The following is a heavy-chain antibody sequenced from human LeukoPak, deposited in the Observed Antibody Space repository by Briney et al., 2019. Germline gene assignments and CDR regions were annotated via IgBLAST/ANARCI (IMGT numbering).Heavy chain of an antibody. J-gene: IGHJ3*02. CDR2: ISSSSSTI. CDR3: ARAISRDAFDI. CDR1: GFTFSSYS. V-gene: IGHV3-48*01. Sequence: GGSLRLSCAASGFTFSSYSMNWVRQAPGKGLEWVSYISSSSSTIYYADSVKGRFTISRDNAKNSLYLQMNSLRAGDTAVYYCARAISRDAFDIWGQGAMVTVSS.